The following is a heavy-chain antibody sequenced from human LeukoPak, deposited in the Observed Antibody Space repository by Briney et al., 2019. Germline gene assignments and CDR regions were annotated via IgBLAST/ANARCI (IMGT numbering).Heavy chain of an antibody. CDR3: ARDRYYYASSGYSQLFDY. Sequence: PSETLSLTCTVSGGSISSYYWSWIRQPAGKGLEWIGEINHSGSTNYNPSLKSRVTMSVDTSKNQFSLKLSSVTAADTAVYYCARDRYYYASSGYSQLFDYWGQGTLVTVSS. J-gene: IGHJ4*02. V-gene: IGHV4-4*07. CDR1: GGSISSYY. CDR2: INHSGST. D-gene: IGHD3-22*01.